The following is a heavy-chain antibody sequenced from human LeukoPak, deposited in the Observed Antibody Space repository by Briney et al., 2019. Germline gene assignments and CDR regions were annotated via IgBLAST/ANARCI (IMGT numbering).Heavy chain of an antibody. D-gene: IGHD5-18*01. CDR1: GGSISSYY. J-gene: IGHJ4*02. CDR3: ARENSYGFYFDY. V-gene: IGHV4-4*07. Sequence: SETLSLTCTVSGGSISSYYWSWIRQPPGKGLEWIGRIYTSGSTNYNPSLKSRVTMSVDTSKNQFSLKLSSVTAADTAVYYCARENSYGFYFDYWGQGTLVTVSS. CDR2: IYTSGST.